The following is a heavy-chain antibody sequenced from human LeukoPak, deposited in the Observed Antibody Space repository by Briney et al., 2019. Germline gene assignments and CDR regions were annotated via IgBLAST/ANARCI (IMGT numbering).Heavy chain of an antibody. CDR3: AKYSHDSSGSYDY. J-gene: IGHJ4*02. V-gene: IGHV3-48*03. Sequence: GGSLRLSCAASGFTFSSYEMNWVRQAPGKGLEWVSYISSSGSTIYYADSVKGRFTISRDNAKNSLYLQMNSLRAEDTAVYYCAKYSHDSSGSYDYWGQGTLVTVSS. D-gene: IGHD3-22*01. CDR1: GFTFSSYE. CDR2: ISSSGSTI.